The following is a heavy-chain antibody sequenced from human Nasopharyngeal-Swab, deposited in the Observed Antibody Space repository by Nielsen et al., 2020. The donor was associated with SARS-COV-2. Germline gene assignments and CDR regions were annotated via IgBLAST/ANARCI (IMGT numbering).Heavy chain of an antibody. J-gene: IGHJ5*02. CDR1: GYTFTSYG. Sequence: ASVKVSCKASGYTFTSYGISWVRQAPGQGLEWMGWISAYNGNTNYAQKFQGRVTMTRDTSTSTVYMELSSLRSEDTAVYYCARDTRPGWSWFDPWGQGTLVTVSS. CDR3: ARDTRPGWSWFDP. CDR2: ISAYNGNT. V-gene: IGHV1-18*01. D-gene: IGHD3-3*01.